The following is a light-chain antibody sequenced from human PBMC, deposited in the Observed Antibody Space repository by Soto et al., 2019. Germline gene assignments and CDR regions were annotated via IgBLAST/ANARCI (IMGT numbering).Light chain of an antibody. CDR1: QSVSSN. Sequence: EIVMTQSPATLSVSPGERATLSCRASQSVSSNLAWYQQKPGQGPRLLIFRASSRATGVPARFSGSGSGTEFTLTISSLQSEDFAVYYCQQYNNWWTFGEGTKVDIK. J-gene: IGKJ1*01. V-gene: IGKV3-15*01. CDR2: RAS. CDR3: QQYNNWWT.